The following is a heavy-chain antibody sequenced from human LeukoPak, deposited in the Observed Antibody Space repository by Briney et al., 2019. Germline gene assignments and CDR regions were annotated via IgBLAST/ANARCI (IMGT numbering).Heavy chain of an antibody. V-gene: IGHV3-23*01. Sequence: GGSLRLSCTTSGFTFSSYAMSWVRQAPGKGLEWVSTMTGSGDFTYYADSVKGRFTVSRDNSKNTLYLHMSSLRAEDTAIYYCADPDSSGFYLSIRFDFWGQGTLVTVSS. CDR3: ADPDSSGFYLSIRFDF. CDR2: MTGSGDFT. CDR1: GFTFSSYA. J-gene: IGHJ4*02. D-gene: IGHD3-22*01.